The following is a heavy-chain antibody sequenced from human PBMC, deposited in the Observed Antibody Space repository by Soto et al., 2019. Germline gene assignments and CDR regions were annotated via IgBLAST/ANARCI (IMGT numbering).Heavy chain of an antibody. Sequence: EVQLVESGGGLVQPGGSLRLSCEASGFTFRNYDMHWVRQGTGKGLEWVSGISAAGDPDYADSVEGRFTISRENAQNSSFLQMNSRRVGDTAVYYCARTDRDFYGLDVWGQGTTVIVSS. CDR2: ISAAGDP. CDR3: ARTDRDFYGLDV. CDR1: GFTFRNYD. V-gene: IGHV3-13*05. J-gene: IGHJ6*01.